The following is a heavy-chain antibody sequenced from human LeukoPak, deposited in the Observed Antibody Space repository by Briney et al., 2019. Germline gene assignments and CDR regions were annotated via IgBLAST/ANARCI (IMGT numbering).Heavy chain of an antibody. CDR2: ISGSGGST. V-gene: IGHV3-23*01. CDR1: GFTFNNYA. CDR3: VKDRNFVVVIANLD. J-gene: IGHJ4*01. Sequence: GGSLRLSCAASGFTFNNYAMSWVRQAPGRGLEWVSAISGSGGSTNYADSVKGRFTISRDNSKTTLYLQMNSLRAGDTAVYYCVKDRNFVVVIANLDWGHGTLVTVSS. D-gene: IGHD2-21*01.